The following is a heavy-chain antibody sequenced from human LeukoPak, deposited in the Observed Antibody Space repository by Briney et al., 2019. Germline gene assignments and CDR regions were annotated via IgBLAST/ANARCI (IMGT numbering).Heavy chain of an antibody. Sequence: ASVKVSCKASGYTFTGYYMHWVRQAPGQGLEWMGWINPNSGGTNYAQKFQGRVTMTRDTSISTAYMELGRLRSDDTAVYYCASPIVGATSYYYYGMDVWGQGTTVTVSS. V-gene: IGHV1-2*02. CDR3: ASPIVGATSYYYYGMDV. D-gene: IGHD1-26*01. CDR1: GYTFTGYY. J-gene: IGHJ6*02. CDR2: INPNSGGT.